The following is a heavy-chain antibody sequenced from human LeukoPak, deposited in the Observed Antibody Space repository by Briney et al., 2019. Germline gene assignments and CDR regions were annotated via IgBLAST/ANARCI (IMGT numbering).Heavy chain of an antibody. CDR3: ARDLRVSPYYYYYYGMDV. CDR2: IYTSGST. CDR1: GGSISSYY. V-gene: IGHV4-4*07. Sequence: SETLSLTCTVSGGSISSYYWSWIRQPAGKGLEWIGRIYTSGSTNYNPSLKSRVTMSVDTSKNQFSLKLSSVTAADTAVYYCARDLRVSPYYYYYYGMDVWGQGTTVTVSS. J-gene: IGHJ6*02. D-gene: IGHD2-8*01.